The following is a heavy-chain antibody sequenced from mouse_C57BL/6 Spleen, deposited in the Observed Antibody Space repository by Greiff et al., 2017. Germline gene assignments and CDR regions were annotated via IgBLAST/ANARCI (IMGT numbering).Heavy chain of an antibody. CDR1: GYTFTSYW. D-gene: IGHD2-3*01. CDR3: ARGIYDGYYDYFDY. J-gene: IGHJ2*01. Sequence: VQLQQPGAELVRPGSSVKLSCKASGYTFTSYWMHWVKQRPIQGLDWIGNIDPSDSETHYNQKFKDKATLTVDKSSSTAYMQLSSLTSEDSAVYYCARGIYDGYYDYFDYWGQGTTLTVSS. CDR2: IDPSDSET. V-gene: IGHV1-52*01.